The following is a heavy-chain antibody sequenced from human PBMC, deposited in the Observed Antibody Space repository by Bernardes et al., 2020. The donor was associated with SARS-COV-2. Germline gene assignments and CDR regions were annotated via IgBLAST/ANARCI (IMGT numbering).Heavy chain of an antibody. CDR2: IITSGSS. CDR1: GGSISSSF. J-gene: IGHJ4*02. CDR3: AREAGSYRALDY. Sequence: SETLSLTFTVSGGSISSSFWSWIRQPAGQGLEWIGRIITSGSSNYNTSLKSRVTMSVDTSKNLLSLNLSSVTAADTAVYYCAREAGSYRALDYWGQGTLVTVYS. V-gene: IGHV4-4*07. D-gene: IGHD3-10*01.